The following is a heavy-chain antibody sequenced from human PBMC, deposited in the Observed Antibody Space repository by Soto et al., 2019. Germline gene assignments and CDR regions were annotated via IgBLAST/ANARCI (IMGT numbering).Heavy chain of an antibody. V-gene: IGHV4-59*01. Sequence: SETLSLTCTVSGGSISSYYWSWIRQPPGKGLEWIGYIYYSGSTNYNPSLKSRVTISVDTSKNQFSLKLSSVTAADTAVYYCAREGERSRDYYYYYMDVWGKGTTVTVSS. CDR1: GGSISSYY. J-gene: IGHJ6*03. CDR3: AREGERSRDYYYYYMDV. CDR2: IYYSGST.